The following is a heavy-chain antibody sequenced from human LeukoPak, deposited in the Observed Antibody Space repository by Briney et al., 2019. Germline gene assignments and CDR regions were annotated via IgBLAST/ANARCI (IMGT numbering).Heavy chain of an antibody. D-gene: IGHD4-23*01. Sequence: GGSLRLSCAASGFTFSSYWMHWVRQAPGKGLVWVSRINSDGSSTSYADSVKGRFTISRDNAKNTLYLQMKSLRAEDTAVYYCARDIQTTVVAPTYYYYYMDVWGKGTTVTISS. J-gene: IGHJ6*03. CDR1: GFTFSSYW. V-gene: IGHV3-74*01. CDR3: ARDIQTTVVAPTYYYYYMDV. CDR2: INSDGSST.